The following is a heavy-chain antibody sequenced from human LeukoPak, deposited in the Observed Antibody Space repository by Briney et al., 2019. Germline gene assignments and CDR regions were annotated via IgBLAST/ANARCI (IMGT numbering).Heavy chain of an antibody. CDR2: INQDGSER. CDR1: GVTFRSYW. J-gene: IGHJ4*02. CDR3: ARARGCTIGCHNFDC. V-gene: IGHV3-7*05. Sequence: PGGSLRLSCAASGVTFRSYWMSWVRQAPGKGLEWVANINQDGSERYYVDSVKGRFTISRDNAKNSLYLQMNSLRAEDTAVYHCARARGCTIGCHNFDCWGQGTLVTVSS. D-gene: IGHD2-2*01.